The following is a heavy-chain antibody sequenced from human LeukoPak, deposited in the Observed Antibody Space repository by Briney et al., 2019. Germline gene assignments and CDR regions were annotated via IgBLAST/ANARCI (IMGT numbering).Heavy chain of an antibody. V-gene: IGHV4-39*01. Sequence: PSETLSLTCTVSGGSISGSNYYWGWIRQPPGKGLAWIGSIYYSGTTYYNPSLKSRVTISVDTSKNQFSLEVTSMTAADTAVYYCARHSSAARPNFDYWGQGNLVTVSS. J-gene: IGHJ4*02. CDR3: ARHSSAARPNFDY. CDR1: GGSISGSNYY. D-gene: IGHD6-6*01. CDR2: IYYSGTT.